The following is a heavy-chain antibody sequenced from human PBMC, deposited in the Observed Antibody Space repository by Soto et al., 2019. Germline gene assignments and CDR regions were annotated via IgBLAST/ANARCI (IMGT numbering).Heavy chain of an antibody. J-gene: IGHJ4*02. Sequence: QVQLVQSGAEVKKPGASVKVSCKASGYSFPTYGITWVRQAPGQGLEWMGWISVYNGNTKYAQQLQGRVSLTADTSATTAYMEVRSLRSDDTAVYYCARDGYFYDIYYFDYWGQGTPVTVSP. CDR1: GYSFPTYG. D-gene: IGHD2-2*03. CDR2: ISVYNGNT. V-gene: IGHV1-18*01. CDR3: ARDGYFYDIYYFDY.